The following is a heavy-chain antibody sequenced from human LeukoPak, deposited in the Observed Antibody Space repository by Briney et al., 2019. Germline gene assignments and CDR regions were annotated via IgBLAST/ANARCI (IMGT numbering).Heavy chain of an antibody. V-gene: IGHV3-23*01. Sequence: GGSLRLSCAASGFTFSSYAMSWVRQAPGKGLEWVSAISGSGGSTYYADSVKGRFTISRDNSKNTLYLQMNSLRAEDTAVYYCAAWPGADYYDSSGFDYWGQGTLATVSS. D-gene: IGHD3-22*01. CDR1: GFTFSSYA. CDR3: AAWPGADYYDSSGFDY. CDR2: ISGSGGST. J-gene: IGHJ4*02.